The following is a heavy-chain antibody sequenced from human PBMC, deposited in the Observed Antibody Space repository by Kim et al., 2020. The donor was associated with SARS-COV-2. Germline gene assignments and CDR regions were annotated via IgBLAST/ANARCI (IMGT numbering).Heavy chain of an antibody. CDR3: AKETAYYGSGSSPTQYNWFVP. J-gene: IGHJ5*02. CDR2: ISYDGTDK. D-gene: IGHD3-10*01. V-gene: IGHV3-30*18. Sequence: GGSLRLSCAVSGFPFSYYAMHWVRQAPGKGLQWVSVISYDGTDKYYLDSVNGRFAISRDNSKKTLYLQMDSLRPEDTALYYCAKETAYYGSGSSPTQYNWFVPWGQGTLVTVSS. CDR1: GFPFSYYA.